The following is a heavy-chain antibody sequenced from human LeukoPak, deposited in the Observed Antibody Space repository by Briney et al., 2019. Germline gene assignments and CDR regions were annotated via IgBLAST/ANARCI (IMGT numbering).Heavy chain of an antibody. J-gene: IGHJ4*02. CDR3: ARGKGIYCGGACSALDN. V-gene: IGHV3-64*01. Sequence: PGGSLRLSCAASGFTFNTYAMHWVRQAPGKGLEYVSAISTDGASTYYANSVKDRFSISRDNSKNTLYLQMGSLRAEDMAVYYCARGKGIYCGGACSALDNWGQGTLVTVSS. D-gene: IGHD2-21*02. CDR2: ISTDGAST. CDR1: GFTFNTYA.